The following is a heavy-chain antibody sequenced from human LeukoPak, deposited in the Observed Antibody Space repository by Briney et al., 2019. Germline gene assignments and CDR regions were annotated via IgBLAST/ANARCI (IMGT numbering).Heavy chain of an antibody. V-gene: IGHV3-30*02. CDR1: GFTFSDYG. J-gene: IGHJ6*02. CDR2: IWYDGSNK. Sequence: GGSLRLSCTASGFTFSDYGMHWVRQPPGKGLEWVAIIWYDGSNKTYEDSVKGRFTISRDNSKNTLYLQMNSLRAEDTAVYYCARDLADYYYGMDVWGQGTTVTVSS. CDR3: ARDLADYYYGMDV. D-gene: IGHD6-25*01.